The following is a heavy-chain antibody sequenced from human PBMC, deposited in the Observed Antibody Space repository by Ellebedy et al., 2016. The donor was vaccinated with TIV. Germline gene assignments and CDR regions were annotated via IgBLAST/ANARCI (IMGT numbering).Heavy chain of an antibody. CDR2: INPNSGDT. CDR3: ARGCSNISCSGDYYYSMVF. J-gene: IGHJ6*02. CDR1: GYTFTGYY. Sequence: AASVKVSCKASGYTFTGYYMHWVRQAPGQGLEWMGWINPNSGDTEYAQKFQGRVTMTRDTSISTAYMELSWLRSDDTAVYYGARGCSNISCSGDYYYSMVFWGQGTTVTVSS. D-gene: IGHD2-2*01. V-gene: IGHV1-2*02.